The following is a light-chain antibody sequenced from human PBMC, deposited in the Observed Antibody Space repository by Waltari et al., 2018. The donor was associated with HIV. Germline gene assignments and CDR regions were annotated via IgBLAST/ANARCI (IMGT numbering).Light chain of an antibody. CDR2: GAS. CDR3: QHYGDSLGIT. Sequence: EIVLTQSPGTLSLSPGARATLPCRASQSISSSFLTWYQQNLGQAPRLLNYGASSRATGIPDRLSGSGSGTDFTLTISRLEPEDLAVYYCQHYGDSLGITFGQGTRLEIK. CDR1: QSISSSF. J-gene: IGKJ5*01. V-gene: IGKV3-20*01.